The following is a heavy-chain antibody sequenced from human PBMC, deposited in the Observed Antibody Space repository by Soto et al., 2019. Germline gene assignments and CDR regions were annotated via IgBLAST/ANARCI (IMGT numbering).Heavy chain of an antibody. CDR3: ARTEAAAGFVDY. Sequence: QITLKESGPTLVKPTQTLTLTCTFSGFSLSTSGVGVGWIRQPPGKALEWLGRIYWDDDKRYSPSLKSRLTIAQDTSKNQVVLTITNMNPVDTATYYCARTEAAAGFVDYGGQGTLVTVSS. CDR1: GFSLSTSGVG. D-gene: IGHD6-13*01. V-gene: IGHV2-5*02. J-gene: IGHJ4*02. CDR2: IYWDDDK.